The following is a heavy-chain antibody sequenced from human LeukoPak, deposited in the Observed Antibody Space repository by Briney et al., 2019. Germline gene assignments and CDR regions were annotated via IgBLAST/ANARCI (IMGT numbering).Heavy chain of an antibody. CDR2: IYHSGST. J-gene: IGHJ2*01. CDR1: GGSISSDDYY. CDR3: TRGRDWYFDL. V-gene: IGHV4-30-2*01. Sequence: SETLSLTCTVSGGSISSDDYYWSWVRQPPGKGLEWIGYIYHSGSTYYNPSLKSRVTISVDRSKNQFSLKLSSVTAADTAVYYCTRGRDWYFDLWGRGTLVTVSS.